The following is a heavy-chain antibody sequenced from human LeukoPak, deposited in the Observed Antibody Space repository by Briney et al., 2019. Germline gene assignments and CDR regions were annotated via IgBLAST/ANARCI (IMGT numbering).Heavy chain of an antibody. D-gene: IGHD4-17*01. CDR1: GFTFSNYA. Sequence: GGSLRLSCAASGFTFSNYAMSWVRQAPGKGLEWVSTISGGGGSTYYADSVKGRLTISRDNSKNTLYLQMSSLRAEDTALNYCAKSSGDVPPYYYGLDVWGQGTTVTVSS. V-gene: IGHV3-23*01. CDR2: ISGGGGST. CDR3: AKSSGDVPPYYYGLDV. J-gene: IGHJ6*02.